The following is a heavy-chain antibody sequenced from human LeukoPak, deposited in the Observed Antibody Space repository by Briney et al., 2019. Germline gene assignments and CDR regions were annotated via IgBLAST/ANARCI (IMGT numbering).Heavy chain of an antibody. CDR2: IYYSGST. CDR3: ARAQYRYFDY. V-gene: IGHV4-59*01. D-gene: IGHD1-14*01. CDR1: GGSISSYY. Sequence: PSETLSLTCTVSGGSISSYYWSWIRQPPAKGLEWIGYIYYSGSTNYNPSLKSRVTISVDTSKNQFSLKLSSVTAADTAVYYCARAQYRYFDYWGQGTLVTVSS. J-gene: IGHJ4*02.